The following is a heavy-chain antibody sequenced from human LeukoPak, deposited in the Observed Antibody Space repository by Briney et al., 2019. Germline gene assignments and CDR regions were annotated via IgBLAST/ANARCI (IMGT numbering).Heavy chain of an antibody. Sequence: GRSLRLSCAASGFTFSSYAMHWVRQAPGKGLEWVAVISYDGSNKYYADSVKGRFTISRDNSKNTLYLQMNSLRAEDTAVYYCARGQSESSSPTLDYWGQGTLVTVSS. D-gene: IGHD6-6*01. V-gene: IGHV3-30*14. CDR1: GFTFSSYA. CDR2: ISYDGSNK. CDR3: ARGQSESSSPTLDY. J-gene: IGHJ4*02.